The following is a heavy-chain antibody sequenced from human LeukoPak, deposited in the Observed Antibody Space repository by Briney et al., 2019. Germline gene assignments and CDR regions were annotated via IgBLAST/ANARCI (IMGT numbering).Heavy chain of an antibody. D-gene: IGHD5-18*01. Sequence: GGSLSLSCAASGFTFSSYSMNWVRQAPGKGLEWVSSISSSSSYIYYADSVKGRFTISRDNAKNSLYLQMNSLRAEDTAVYYCARDQGLPDFDYWGQGTLVTVSS. V-gene: IGHV3-21*01. CDR2: ISSSSSYI. CDR3: ARDQGLPDFDY. J-gene: IGHJ4*02. CDR1: GFTFSSYS.